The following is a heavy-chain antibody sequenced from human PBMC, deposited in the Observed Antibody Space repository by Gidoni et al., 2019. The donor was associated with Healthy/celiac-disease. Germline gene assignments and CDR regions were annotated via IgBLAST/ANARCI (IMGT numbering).Heavy chain of an antibody. Sequence: LEWIGYIYYSGSTNYNPSLKSRVTISVDTSKNQFSLKLSSVTAADTAVYYCARGWRNNWFDPWGQGTLVTVSS. CDR3: ARGWRNNWFDP. D-gene: IGHD3-3*01. V-gene: IGHV4-59*09. CDR2: IYYSGST. J-gene: IGHJ5*02.